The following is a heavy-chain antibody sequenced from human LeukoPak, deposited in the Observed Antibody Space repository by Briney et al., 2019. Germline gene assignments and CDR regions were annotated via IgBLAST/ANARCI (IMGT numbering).Heavy chain of an antibody. D-gene: IGHD2/OR15-2a*01. CDR3: ATMGSTMQSFDY. J-gene: IGHJ4*02. CDR2: ITSKSDGGAT. Sequence: GGSLRLSCAASGFPFSVVWMSWVRQGPGKGLERVGRITSKSDGGATHYAAAVKGRFTISRDDSKNTLYLQMNGLKAEDTGLFYCATMGSTMQSFDYWGQGTLVTVSS. V-gene: IGHV3-15*01. CDR1: GFPFSVVW.